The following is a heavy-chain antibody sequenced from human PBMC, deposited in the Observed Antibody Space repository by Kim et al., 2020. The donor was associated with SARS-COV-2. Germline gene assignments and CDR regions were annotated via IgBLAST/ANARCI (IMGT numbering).Heavy chain of an antibody. Sequence: LKSRVTIPVDTSKNQFSLKLSSVTAADTAVYYCARRLKTPLYGDYGMDVWGQGTTVTVSS. J-gene: IGHJ6*02. V-gene: IGHV4-31*02. D-gene: IGHD4-17*01. CDR3: ARRLKTPLYGDYGMDV.